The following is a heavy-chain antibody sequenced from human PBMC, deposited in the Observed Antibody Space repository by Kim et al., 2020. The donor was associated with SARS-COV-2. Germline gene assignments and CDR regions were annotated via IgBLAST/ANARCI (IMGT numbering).Heavy chain of an antibody. D-gene: IGHD3-22*01. CDR1: GYTLTELS. Sequence: ASVKVSCKVSGYTLTELSMHWVRQAPGKGLEWMGGFDPEDGETIYAQKFQGRVTMTEDTSTDTAYMELSSLRSEDTAVYYCATKVLYYDSSGYSPLDYWGQGTLVTVSS. J-gene: IGHJ4*02. CDR2: FDPEDGET. CDR3: ATKVLYYDSSGYSPLDY. V-gene: IGHV1-24*01.